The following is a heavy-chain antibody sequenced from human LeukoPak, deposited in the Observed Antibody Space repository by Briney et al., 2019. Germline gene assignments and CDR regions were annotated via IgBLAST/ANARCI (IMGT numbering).Heavy chain of an antibody. Sequence: ASVKVSCKASGGTFSSYAISWVRQAPGQGLEWMGGIIPIFGTANYAQKFQGRVTITADESTSTAYMELSSLRPEDTAVYYCARAVRRVQGVLQYYFDYWGQGTLVTVSS. CDR3: ARAVRRVQGVLQYYFDY. J-gene: IGHJ4*02. V-gene: IGHV1-69*01. D-gene: IGHD3-10*01. CDR2: IIPIFGTA. CDR1: GGTFSSYA.